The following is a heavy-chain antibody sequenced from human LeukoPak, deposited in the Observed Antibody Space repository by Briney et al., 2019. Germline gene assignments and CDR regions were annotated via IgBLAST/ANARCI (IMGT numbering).Heavy chain of an antibody. J-gene: IGHJ4*02. CDR2: VDPEDGET. V-gene: IGHV1-69-2*01. D-gene: IGHD3-22*01. CDR1: GYTFTDYY. Sequence: ATVKISCKASGYTFTDYYMHWVQQAPGKGLEWMGRVDPEDGETIYAEKFQGRVTITADTSTDTAYMELRSLRSDDTAVYYCARDPPLGYDSSGHFDYWGQGTLVTVSS. CDR3: ARDPPLGYDSSGHFDY.